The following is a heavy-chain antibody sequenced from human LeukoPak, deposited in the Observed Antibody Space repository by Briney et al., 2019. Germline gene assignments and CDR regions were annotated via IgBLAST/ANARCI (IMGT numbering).Heavy chain of an antibody. V-gene: IGHV3-74*01. Sequence: GGCLRLSSAVAAFRLSNSWMRWLRQPPRKGLVWVSRINADGISTIYADSVEGRFSFPRDNAKSTLYLHMNSLRVEDTALSYWASAFRGSLHYDYWGQGTLVTVSS. D-gene: IGHD3-16*01. J-gene: IGHJ4*02. CDR2: INADGIST. CDR3: ASAFRGSLHYDY. CDR1: AFRLSNSW.